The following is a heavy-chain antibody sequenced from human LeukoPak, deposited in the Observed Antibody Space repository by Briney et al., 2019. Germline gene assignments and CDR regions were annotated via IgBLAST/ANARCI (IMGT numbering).Heavy chain of an antibody. J-gene: IGHJ4*02. D-gene: IGHD3-22*01. CDR3: ARDLGSSGYYYVD. CDR1: GGTFSSYA. CDR2: IIPILGIA. V-gene: IGHV1-69*04. Sequence: SVKVSCKASGGTFSSYAISWVRQAPGQGLEWMGRIIPILGIANYAQKFQGRVTMTRDTSTSTVYMELSSLRSEDTAVYYCARDLGSSGYYYVDWGQGTLVTVSS.